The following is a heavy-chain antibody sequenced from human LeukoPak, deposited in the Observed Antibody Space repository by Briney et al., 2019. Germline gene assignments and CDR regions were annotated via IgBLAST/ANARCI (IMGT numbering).Heavy chain of an antibody. V-gene: IGHV4-59*01. CDR1: GGSISSYY. Sequence: SETLSLTCTVSGGSISSYYWGWIRQPPGKGLEWIGYIYYSGSTNYNPSLKSRVTISVDTSKNQFSLKLSSVTAADTAVYYCARGAPRYCSGGSCARSFDPWGQGTLVTVSS. J-gene: IGHJ5*02. CDR3: ARGAPRYCSGGSCARSFDP. CDR2: IYYSGST. D-gene: IGHD2-15*01.